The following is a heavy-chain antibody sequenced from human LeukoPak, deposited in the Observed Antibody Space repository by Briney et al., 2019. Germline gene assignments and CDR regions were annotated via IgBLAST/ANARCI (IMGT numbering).Heavy chain of an antibody. CDR1: GDSIRSYNYD. Sequence: SETLSLTCTVSGDSIRSYNYDWGWIRQPPGKGLEWIGNVFHTGSTYYNPSLTSRLSISVDTSREQFSLTLSSVTAADTAVYYCVRRHESRTYSFDKWGRGTLVTVSS. CDR2: VFHTGST. CDR3: VRRHESRTYSFDK. V-gene: IGHV4-39*01. J-gene: IGHJ4*02. D-gene: IGHD3-22*01.